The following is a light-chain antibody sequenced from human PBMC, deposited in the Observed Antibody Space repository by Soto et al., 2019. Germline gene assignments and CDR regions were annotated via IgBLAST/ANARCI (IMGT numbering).Light chain of an antibody. Sequence: QSALTQPASVSGSPGQSITISCTGTSSDVGGYNYVSWYQQHPDKAPKLMIYDVTNRPSGVSDRFSGSKSGNTASLTISGLQAEDEADYYCSSYTSTFTRGLFGGGTQLTVL. CDR2: DVT. CDR3: SSYTSTFTRGL. CDR1: SSDVGGYNY. V-gene: IGLV2-14*03. J-gene: IGLJ2*01.